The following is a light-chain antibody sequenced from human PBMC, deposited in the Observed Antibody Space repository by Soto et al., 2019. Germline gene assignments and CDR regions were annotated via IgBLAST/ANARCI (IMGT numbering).Light chain of an antibody. CDR3: SAYTNNNTRAWV. Sequence: QSALTQPASVSGSPGQTITISCTGTSGDIGSYNRVSWYQQHPGTATILIIYEVTHRPSGVSNRFSCAKTGNTASLTSSRGHPEDEAEYYCSAYTNNNTRAWVFGTGTKVTVL. V-gene: IGLV2-14*01. J-gene: IGLJ1*01. CDR1: SGDIGSYNR. CDR2: EVT.